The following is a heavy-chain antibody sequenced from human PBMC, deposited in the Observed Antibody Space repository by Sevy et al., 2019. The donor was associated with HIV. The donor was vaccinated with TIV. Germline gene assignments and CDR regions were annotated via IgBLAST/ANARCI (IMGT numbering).Heavy chain of an antibody. V-gene: IGHV3-21*01. D-gene: IGHD1-26*01. CDR3: ARVSEWELLHFDY. CDR1: GFTFSSYS. Sequence: GGSLRLSCAASGFTFSSYSMNWVRQAPGKGLEWVSSISSSSSYIYYADSVKGRFTISRDNAKNSLYLQMNSPRAEDTAVYYCARVSEWELLHFDYWGQGTLVTVSS. J-gene: IGHJ4*02. CDR2: ISSSSSYI.